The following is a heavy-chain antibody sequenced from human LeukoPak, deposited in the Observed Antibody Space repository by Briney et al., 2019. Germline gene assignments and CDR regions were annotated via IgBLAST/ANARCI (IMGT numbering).Heavy chain of an antibody. CDR3: ARERGNYVLY. D-gene: IGHD1-7*01. V-gene: IGHV3-7*04. CDR1: GFTFSSHW. J-gene: IGHJ4*02. CDR2: IKQDGSEK. Sequence: GGSLRLSCATSGFTFSSHWMSWFRPAPGKGPEWVANIKQDGSEKYYVESVKGRFTISRDNAKNSRYLEMNSLRAEETALYYCARERGNYVLYWGQGTLVTVSS.